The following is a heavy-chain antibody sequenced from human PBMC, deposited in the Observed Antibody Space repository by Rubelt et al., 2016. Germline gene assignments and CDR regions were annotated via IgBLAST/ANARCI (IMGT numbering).Heavy chain of an antibody. CDR3: ARGRMGFHYYYYGMDV. V-gene: IGHV4-34*01. J-gene: IGHJ6*02. D-gene: IGHD1-26*01. Sequence: QVQLQQWGAGLLKPSETLSLTCAVYGGSFSGYYWSWIRQPPGKGLEWIGEINHSGSTNYKPSLKRRVTISVATAKNQFSLNLSSVTAADTAVYYCARGRMGFHYYYYGMDVWGQGTTVTVSS. CDR1: GGSFSGYY. CDR2: INHSGST.